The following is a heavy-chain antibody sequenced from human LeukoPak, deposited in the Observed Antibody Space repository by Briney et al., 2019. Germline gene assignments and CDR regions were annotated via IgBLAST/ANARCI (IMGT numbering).Heavy chain of an antibody. D-gene: IGHD3-10*01. J-gene: IGHJ5*02. CDR2: MNPNRGNT. CDR1: GYTFTSYD. CDR3: ARSITMVRGVIDWFDP. Sequence: ASVKVSCKASGYTFTSYDINWVRQATGQGLEWMGWMNPNRGNTGYAQKFQGRVTMTRNTSISTAYMELSSLRSEDTAVYYCARSITMVRGVIDWFDPWGQGTLVTVSS. V-gene: IGHV1-8*01.